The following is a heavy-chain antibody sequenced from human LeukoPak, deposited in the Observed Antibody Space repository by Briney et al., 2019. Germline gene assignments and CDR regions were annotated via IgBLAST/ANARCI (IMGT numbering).Heavy chain of an antibody. CDR3: AREGNGYNWASDY. J-gene: IGHJ4*02. D-gene: IGHD5-24*01. Sequence: SLRLSCAASGFTFSSYAMHWVRQAPGKGLEWVAVISYDGSNKYYADSAKGRFTISRDNSKNTLYLQMNSLRAEDTAVYYCAREGNGYNWASDYWGQGTLVTVSS. CDR2: ISYDGSNK. V-gene: IGHV3-30-3*01. CDR1: GFTFSSYA.